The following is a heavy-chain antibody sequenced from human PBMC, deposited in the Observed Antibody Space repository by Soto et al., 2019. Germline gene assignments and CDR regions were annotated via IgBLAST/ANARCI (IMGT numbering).Heavy chain of an antibody. V-gene: IGHV3-23*01. CDR3: VKDSLGYSGNWFDP. CDR2: TSYNGGTT. D-gene: IGHD6-13*01. J-gene: IGHJ5*02. Sequence: GGSLRLSCAASGFTFSTYAMSWVRQAPGKGLDWVSATSYNGGTTYYAESVKGRFTMSRDNSKNTLYLQMNGLRAEDTAVYYCVKDSLGYSGNWFDPWGQGTLVTVSS. CDR1: GFTFSTYA.